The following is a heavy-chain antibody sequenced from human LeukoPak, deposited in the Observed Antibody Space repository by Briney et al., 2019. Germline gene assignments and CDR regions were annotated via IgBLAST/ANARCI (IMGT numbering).Heavy chain of an antibody. CDR1: GGTFSSYA. CDR3: AREASIVVVPAAIYRYDWFDP. CDR2: IIPIFGTA. Sequence: SVKVSCKASGGTFSSYAISWVRQAPGQGLEWMGGIIPIFGTANYAQKFQGRVTITADESTSTAYMELSSLRSEDTAVYYCAREASIVVVPAAIYRYDWFDPWGQGTLVTVSS. D-gene: IGHD2-2*01. J-gene: IGHJ5*02. V-gene: IGHV1-69*13.